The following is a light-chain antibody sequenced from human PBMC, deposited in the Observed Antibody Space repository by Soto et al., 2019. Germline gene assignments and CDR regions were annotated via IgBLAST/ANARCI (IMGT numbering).Light chain of an antibody. V-gene: IGKV3-11*01. Sequence: EIVLTQSPATLSLSPGERATLSCRASQSVSTYLAWYQQKPGQAPRLLIYDASDRATGIPARFSGSGSGTDFTRTISSLEPEDFAVYYCQQRSSWPRYTFGQGSKLEIK. CDR1: QSVSTY. J-gene: IGKJ2*01. CDR2: DAS. CDR3: QQRSSWPRYT.